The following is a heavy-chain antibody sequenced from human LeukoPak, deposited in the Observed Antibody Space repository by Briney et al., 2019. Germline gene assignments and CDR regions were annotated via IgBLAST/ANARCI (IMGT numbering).Heavy chain of an antibody. CDR3: ARDRSITMVRGVIDY. V-gene: IGHV3-21*01. Sequence: GGSLRLSCAASGFTFSSYSMNWVCQAPGKGLKWVSSISSSSSYIYYADSVKGRFTISRDNAKNSLYLQMNSLRAEDTAVYYCARDRSITMVRGVIDYWGQGTLVTVSS. CDR2: ISSSSSYI. J-gene: IGHJ4*02. CDR1: GFTFSSYS. D-gene: IGHD3-10*01.